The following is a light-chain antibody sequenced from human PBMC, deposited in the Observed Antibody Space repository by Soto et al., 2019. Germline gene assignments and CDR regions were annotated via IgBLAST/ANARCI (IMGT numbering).Light chain of an antibody. CDR1: SSNIGAGYD. Sequence: QSVLTQPPSVSGAPGQRVTISCTGSSSNIGAGYDVHWYQQLPGTAPKLLIYGNSNRPSGVPDRFSGSKSGTSASLAITGLQAEDEADYYCQSYDSSLSANYVFGTGTKLTLL. V-gene: IGLV1-40*01. CDR2: GNS. CDR3: QSYDSSLSANYV. J-gene: IGLJ1*01.